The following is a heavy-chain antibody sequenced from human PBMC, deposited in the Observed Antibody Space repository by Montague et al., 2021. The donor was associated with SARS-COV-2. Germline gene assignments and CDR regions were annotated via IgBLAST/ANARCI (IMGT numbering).Heavy chain of an antibody. CDR1: GFTFSSYA. Sequence: SLRLSCAASGFTFSSYAMHWVRQAPGKGLEWVAVISYDGSNKYYADSVKGRFTISRDNSKNTLYLQMNSLRAEDTAVYYCASTLLEIFFDYWGQETLVTVSS. D-gene: IGHD3-9*01. J-gene: IGHJ4*02. V-gene: IGHV3-30-3*01. CDR2: ISYDGSNK. CDR3: ASTLLEIFFDY.